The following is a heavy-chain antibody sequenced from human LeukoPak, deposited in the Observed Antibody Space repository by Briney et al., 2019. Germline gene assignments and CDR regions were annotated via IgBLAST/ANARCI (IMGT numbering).Heavy chain of an antibody. V-gene: IGHV6-1*01. Sequence: SQTLSLTCAISGDSVSSNSATWNWIRQSPSRGLEWLGRTYYRSKWYNDYAVSVKSRITINPDTSKNQFSLKLSSVTAADTAVYYCARERVEVYDSSGYYQYNWFDPWGQGTLVTVSS. CDR3: ARERVEVYDSSGYYQYNWFDP. CDR1: GDSVSSNSAT. J-gene: IGHJ5*02. CDR2: TYYRSKWYN. D-gene: IGHD3-22*01.